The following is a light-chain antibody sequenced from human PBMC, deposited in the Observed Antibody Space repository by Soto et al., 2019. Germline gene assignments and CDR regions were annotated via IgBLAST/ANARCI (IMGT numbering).Light chain of an antibody. Sequence: EIVLTQSPGTLSLSPGERATLSCMASQSVSSSYLAWYQQKPGQAPRLLIYGASSRATGIPDRFSGSGSGTEFTLTITRLEPEDSAVYFCQHYGYSQWTFGQGTKVDIK. CDR2: GAS. CDR3: QHYGYSQWT. V-gene: IGKV3-20*01. J-gene: IGKJ1*01. CDR1: QSVSSSY.